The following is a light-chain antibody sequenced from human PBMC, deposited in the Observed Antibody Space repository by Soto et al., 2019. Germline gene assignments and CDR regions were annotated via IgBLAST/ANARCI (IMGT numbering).Light chain of an antibody. CDR1: SSDVGAYEH. Sequence: SALAQPASVSGSPGQSVTISCTGASSDVGAYEHVSWYQQHPGRAPKLILYDDNNRPSGVSNHFSGSKSGNTASLVLSGLQANDEADYYCSSYSTTNILVFGSGTKVTVL. J-gene: IGLJ1*01. CDR3: SSYSTTNILV. V-gene: IGLV2-14*03. CDR2: DDN.